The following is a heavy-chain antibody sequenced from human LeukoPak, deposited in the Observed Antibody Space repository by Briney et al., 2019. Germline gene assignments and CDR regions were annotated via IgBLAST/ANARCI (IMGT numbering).Heavy chain of an antibody. J-gene: IGHJ5*02. CDR1: GFIFSNYA. D-gene: IGHD3-10*01. CDR2: ITNSGGTT. V-gene: IGHV3-23*01. CDR3: AKFLGVSVWYGISGP. Sequence: PGGSLRLSCAASGFIFSNYAMSWVRQAPGKGLEWVSAITNSGGTTYYADSVKGRFTISRDNSKNTLYLQMNSLRAEDTAVYYCAKFLGVSVWYGISGPWGQGTPVTVSS.